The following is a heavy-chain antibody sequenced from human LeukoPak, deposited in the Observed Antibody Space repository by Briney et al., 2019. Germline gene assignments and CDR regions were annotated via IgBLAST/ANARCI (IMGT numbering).Heavy chain of an antibody. CDR3: ARDRDVVVIAAPGY. J-gene: IGHJ4*02. CDR2: ISGSNGNT. V-gene: IGHV1-18*01. Sequence: ASVKVSCKGFDYTFTNYGVSWVRQARGQGLEWIGRISGSNGNTNYAQKFQGRVTMTTDTSTRTAYMELRSLRSDDTALYYCARDRDVVVIAAPGYWGQGTLVTVSS. CDR1: DYTFTNYG. D-gene: IGHD2-15*01.